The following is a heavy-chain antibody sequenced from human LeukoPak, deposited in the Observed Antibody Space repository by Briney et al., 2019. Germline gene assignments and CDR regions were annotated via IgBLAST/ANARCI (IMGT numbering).Heavy chain of an antibody. V-gene: IGHV4-59*08. Sequence: PSETLSLTCAVSDGSISNYYWSWIRQPPGKGLEWIAYAYYSGGTTYNPSLESRVTISVDTSKNQFALKLAAVTAADTAVYYCARSSAVATSRSWFDPCGQGTLVTVSS. J-gene: IGHJ5*02. CDR2: AYYSGGT. D-gene: IGHD6-19*01. CDR1: DGSISNYY. CDR3: ARSSAVATSRSWFDP.